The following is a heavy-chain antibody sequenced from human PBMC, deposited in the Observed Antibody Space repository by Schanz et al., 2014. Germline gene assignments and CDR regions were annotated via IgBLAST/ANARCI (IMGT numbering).Heavy chain of an antibody. D-gene: IGHD1-26*01. Sequence: EVQLVESGGGLIQPGGSLRLSCAASGFGFSSYSMNWVRQAPGKGLEWVSYISGSSRTIYYADSMKGRFTVSRGNAENELYRQMNSLRAEDTGLYVWARGGSGSHYRLDDWGQGTLVTVSS. CDR2: ISGSSRTI. CDR3: ARGGSGSHYRLDD. J-gene: IGHJ4*02. V-gene: IGHV3-48*01. CDR1: GFGFSSYS.